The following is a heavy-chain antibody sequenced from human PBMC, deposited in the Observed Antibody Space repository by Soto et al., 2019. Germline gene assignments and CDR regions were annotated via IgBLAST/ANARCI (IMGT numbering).Heavy chain of an antibody. J-gene: IGHJ6*02. CDR1: GGSMRSYY. CDR3: AGIGEDVYYGMDV. D-gene: IGHD2-21*01. Sequence: PSETLSITCSVSGGSMRSYYWNWLRQPAGKGLEWIGRIYSRGDTNYNPSVKGRVTMSVDTSKNEFSLRLNSVTAADTAVYYCAGIGEDVYYGMDVWGQGTTVTVSS. CDR2: IYSRGDT. V-gene: IGHV4-4*07.